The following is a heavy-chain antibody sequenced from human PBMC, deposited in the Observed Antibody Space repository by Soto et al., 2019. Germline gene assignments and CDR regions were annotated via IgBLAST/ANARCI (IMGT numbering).Heavy chain of an antibody. V-gene: IGHV3-74*01. Sequence: EVQLVESGGGLVQPGGSLIISCVASGFTFSRNWMHWFRQSPGKGLEWVSSISSDGTSPLYADSWKGRFTISRDNAQNTLVLQMNSLRVDDTAVYYCARPTSLGGNPFDHWGQGTLVTVSS. CDR1: GFTFSRNW. J-gene: IGHJ4*02. CDR3: ARPTSLGGNPFDH. D-gene: IGHD2-15*01. CDR2: ISSDGTSP.